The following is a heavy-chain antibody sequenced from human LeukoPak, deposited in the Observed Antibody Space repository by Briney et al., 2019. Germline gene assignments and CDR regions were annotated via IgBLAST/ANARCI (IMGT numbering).Heavy chain of an antibody. Sequence: SETLSLTCSVSGGSISDHYWSWIRQPPGKGLEWIGYIYYSGSTNYNPSLKSRVTISVDTSKNQFSLKLSSVTAADTAVYYCARAPDYGDLLNSYYFDYWGQGTLVTVSS. CDR3: ARAPDYGDLLNSYYFDY. D-gene: IGHD4-17*01. CDR2: IYYSGST. CDR1: GGSISDHY. J-gene: IGHJ4*02. V-gene: IGHV4-59*11.